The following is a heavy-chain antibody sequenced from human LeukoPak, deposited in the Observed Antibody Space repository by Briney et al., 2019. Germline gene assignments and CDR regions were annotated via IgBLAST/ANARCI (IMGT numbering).Heavy chain of an antibody. CDR1: GGTFSSYA. V-gene: IGHV1-69*06. J-gene: IGHJ5*02. CDR3: ARGGYSSSSVFDHGWFDP. Sequence: ASVKVSCKASGGTFSSYAISWVRQAPGRGLEWMGGIIPIFGTANYAQKFQGRVTITADKSTSTAYMELSSLRSEDTAVYYCARGGYSSSSVFDHGWFDPWGQGTLVTVSS. D-gene: IGHD6-6*01. CDR2: IIPIFGTA.